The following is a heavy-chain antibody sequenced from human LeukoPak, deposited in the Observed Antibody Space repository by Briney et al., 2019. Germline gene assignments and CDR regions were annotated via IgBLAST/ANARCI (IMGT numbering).Heavy chain of an antibody. CDR2: ISSSGSTI. D-gene: IGHD3-3*01. Sequence: GGSLRLSCAASGFTFSSYEMNWVRQAPGKGLEWVSYISSSGSTIYYADSVKGRFTISRDNAKNSLYLQMNSLRAEDTAVYYCSRADYDFGSGPIGGFDYWGKGPLSPSPQ. J-gene: IGHJ4*02. CDR1: GFTFSSYE. V-gene: IGHV3-48*03. CDR3: SRADYDFGSGPIGGFDY.